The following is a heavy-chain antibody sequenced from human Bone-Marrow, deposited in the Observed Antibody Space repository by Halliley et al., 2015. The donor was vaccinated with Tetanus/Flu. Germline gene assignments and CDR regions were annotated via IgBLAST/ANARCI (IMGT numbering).Heavy chain of an antibody. V-gene: IGHV4-31*02. D-gene: IGHD6-13*01. J-gene: IGHJ4*02. CDR2: IDHSGNT. CDR3: ARATPAAGTPY. Sequence: KGLGGIGHIDHSGNTDYRPSLKSRITISVDTSENQFSLRLNSVNAADTAVYYCARATPAAGTPYWGQGTLVTVSS.